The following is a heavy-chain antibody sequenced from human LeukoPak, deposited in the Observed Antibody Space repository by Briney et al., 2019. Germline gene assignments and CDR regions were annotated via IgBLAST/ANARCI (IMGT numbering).Heavy chain of an antibody. CDR1: GFTFSNAW. CDR2: IKSKTDGGTT. Sequence: GGSLRLSCAASGFTFSNAWMSSVRQAPGKGLEWVGRIKSKTDGGTTDYAAPVKGRFTISRDDSKITLYLQMNSLKTEDTAVYYCTTSDYDYVWGSYPDYWGQGTLVTVSS. V-gene: IGHV3-15*01. J-gene: IGHJ4*02. CDR3: TTSDYDYVWGSYPDY. D-gene: IGHD3-16*01.